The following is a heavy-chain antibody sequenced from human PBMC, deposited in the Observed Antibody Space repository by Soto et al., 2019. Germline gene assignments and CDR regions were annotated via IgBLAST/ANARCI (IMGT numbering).Heavy chain of an antibody. V-gene: IGHV4-59*08. D-gene: IGHD2-2*01. Sequence: SGTLSLTCTVSGGSISSDYWSWIRQSPGQGLEWIGYIHSRGSTKYNPSLRSRATISLDTSANQFSLKLSSFSAADTAVYYCARHVDCSSTTCYDFDSWGQGTLVTVSS. CDR2: IHSRGST. CDR3: ARHVDCSSTTCYDFDS. CDR1: GGSISSDY. J-gene: IGHJ4*02.